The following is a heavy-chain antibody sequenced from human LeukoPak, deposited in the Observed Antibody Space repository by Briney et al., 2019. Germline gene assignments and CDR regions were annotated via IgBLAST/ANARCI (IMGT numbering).Heavy chain of an antibody. Sequence: GGSLRLSCAASGFTFSNYEMNWVRQAPGKGLEGVSYISSSGSTIYYADSVKGRFTISRDNAKNSLYLQMNSLRAEDTAVYYCARATRYFMVRGVMDGFDYWGQGTLVTVSS. CDR2: ISSSGSTI. V-gene: IGHV3-48*03. J-gene: IGHJ4*02. D-gene: IGHD3-10*01. CDR3: ARATRYFMVRGVMDGFDY. CDR1: GFTFSNYE.